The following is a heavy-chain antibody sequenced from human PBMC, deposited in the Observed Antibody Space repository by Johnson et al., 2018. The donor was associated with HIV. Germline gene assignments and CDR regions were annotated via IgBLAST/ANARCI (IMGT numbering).Heavy chain of an antibody. J-gene: IGHJ3*02. CDR1: GFTFSGSA. V-gene: IGHV3-73*02. CDR2: IRGRANTYAT. Sequence: VQLVESGGGLVQPGGSLELSCAASGFTFSGSAMHWVRQASGQGLEWVGRIRGRANTYATAYAASLKVSFTISRYNGMNSLYLQMNSLRAEDTAVYYCATPQWVSSGAFDIWGQGTMVTVSS. CDR3: ATPQWVSSGAFDI. D-gene: IGHD3-3*01.